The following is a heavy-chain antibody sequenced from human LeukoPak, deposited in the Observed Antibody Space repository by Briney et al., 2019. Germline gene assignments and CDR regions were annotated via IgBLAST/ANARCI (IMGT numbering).Heavy chain of an antibody. CDR3: AKVSNYYDSSGYYSYFDY. Sequence: GGSLTLSCAASGFTFSSYAMSWVRQARGKGMEWVSAISGSGGSTYYAGSVNGRFTISRDNSKNTLYLQMNSLRAEDTAVYYCAKVSNYYDSSGYYSYFDYWGQGTLVTVSS. CDR1: GFTFSSYA. V-gene: IGHV3-23*01. CDR2: ISGSGGST. D-gene: IGHD3-22*01. J-gene: IGHJ4*02.